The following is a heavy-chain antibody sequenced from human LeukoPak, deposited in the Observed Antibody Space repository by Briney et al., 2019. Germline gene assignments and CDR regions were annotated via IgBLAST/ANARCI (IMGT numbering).Heavy chain of an antibody. Sequence: SGGSLRLSCAASGFTFSSYGMHWVRQAPGKGLEWVAVISYDGSNKYYADSVKGRFTISRDNSKNTLYLQMNSLRAEDTALYYCARDRDDYFDYWGQGTLVTVSS. D-gene: IGHD3-10*01. CDR3: ARDRDDYFDY. J-gene: IGHJ4*02. CDR2: ISYDGSNK. V-gene: IGHV3-33*05. CDR1: GFTFSSYG.